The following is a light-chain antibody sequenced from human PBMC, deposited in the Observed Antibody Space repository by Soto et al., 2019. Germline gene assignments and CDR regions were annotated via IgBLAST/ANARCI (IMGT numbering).Light chain of an antibody. CDR2: EVS. Sequence: QSALTQPPSVSGSPGQSVTISCTGTSSDVGSYNRVSWYQQPPGTAPKLMIYEVSNRPSGVPDRFSGSKSGNTASLTISGLQAEDEADYYCSSFTSNSTYVFGPGTKLTVL. J-gene: IGLJ1*01. CDR1: SSDVGSYNR. CDR3: SSFTSNSTYV. V-gene: IGLV2-18*02.